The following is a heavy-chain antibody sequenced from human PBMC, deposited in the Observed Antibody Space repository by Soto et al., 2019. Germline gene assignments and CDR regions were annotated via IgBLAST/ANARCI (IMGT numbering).Heavy chain of an antibody. D-gene: IGHD3-22*01. CDR3: ERDAQIDSSGYYFDY. J-gene: IGHJ4*02. Sequence: PSQTLSLTCTVSGGSISSGGYYWSLIRQHPGKGLEWIGYIYYSGSTYYNPSLKSRVTISVDTSKNQFSLKLSSVTAADTAVYYCERDAQIDSSGYYFDYWGQGTLVT. CDR1: GGSISSGGYY. V-gene: IGHV4-31*03. CDR2: IYYSGST.